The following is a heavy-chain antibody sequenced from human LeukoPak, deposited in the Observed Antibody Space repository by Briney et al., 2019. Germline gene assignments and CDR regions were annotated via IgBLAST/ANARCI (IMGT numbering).Heavy chain of an antibody. CDR3: ARDFGGSRDY. J-gene: IGHJ4*02. CDR1: WFTFRRYW. D-gene: IGHD3-10*01. CDR2: INCDGRTI. V-gene: IGHV3-74*01. Sequence: GSLRLSFAASWFTFRRYWMHWGPQAPGKGLGWVSRINCDGRTINYADSVKGRFTISRDNAKNTLYLQMNSLRAEDTAVYYCARDFGGSRDYWGQGTLVTVSS.